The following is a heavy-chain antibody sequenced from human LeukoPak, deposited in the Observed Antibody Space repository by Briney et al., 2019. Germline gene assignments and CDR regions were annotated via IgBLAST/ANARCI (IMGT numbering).Heavy chain of an antibody. CDR1: GFTLSSYT. V-gene: IGHV3-21*01. Sequence: GGALRLSCAASGFTLSSYTMSWVRQAPGKGLEWVSSISSSSTYINYADSMKGRFTISRDNAKNSLYLQMYSLRAEDTAVYYCARESRGYCSGGDCYLLFASWGQGTLVTVSS. D-gene: IGHD2-15*01. CDR2: ISSSSTYI. J-gene: IGHJ4*02. CDR3: ARESRGYCSGGDCYLLFAS.